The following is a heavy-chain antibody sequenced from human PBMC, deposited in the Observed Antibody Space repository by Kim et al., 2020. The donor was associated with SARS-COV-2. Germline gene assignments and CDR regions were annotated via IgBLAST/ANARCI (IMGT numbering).Heavy chain of an antibody. D-gene: IGHD3-3*01. CDR1: GGSFSGYY. V-gene: IGHV4-34*01. J-gene: IGHJ4*01. CDR2: IYHSGST. Sequence: SETLSLTCAVYGGSFSGYYWSWIRQPPGKGLEWIGEIYHSGSTNYNPSLKSRVTISVDTSKNQFFLKLSSVTAADTAVYYCARLGGYFWSGNYNSYYFD. CDR3: ARLGGYFWSGNYNSYYFD.